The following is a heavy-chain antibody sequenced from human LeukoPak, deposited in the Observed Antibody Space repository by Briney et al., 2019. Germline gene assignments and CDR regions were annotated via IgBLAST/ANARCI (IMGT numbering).Heavy chain of an antibody. D-gene: IGHD5-12*01. Sequence: SETLSLTCTVSGGSISSYYWSWIRQPPGKGLEWIGYIYYSGSTNYNSSLKSRVTVSVDTSKNQFSLKVTSVTAADTAVYYCARAQGTVAIDYWSQGTLVTVSS. CDR3: ARAQGTVAIDY. CDR2: IYYSGST. CDR1: GGSISSYY. V-gene: IGHV4-59*12. J-gene: IGHJ4*02.